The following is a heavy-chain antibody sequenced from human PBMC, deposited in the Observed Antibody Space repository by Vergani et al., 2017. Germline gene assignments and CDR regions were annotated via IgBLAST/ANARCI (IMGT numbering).Heavy chain of an antibody. CDR2: IRSKAYGGTT. D-gene: IGHD6-13*01. CDR3: TRESHSSSWYDVDY. Sequence: EVQLVESGGGLVKPGGSLRLSCTASGFTFGDYAMSWFRQAPGKGLEWVGFIRSKAYGGTTEYAASVKGRFTISRDDSKSIAYLQMNSLKTEDTAVYYCTRESHSSSWYDVDYWGQGTLVTVSS. CDR1: GFTFGDYA. V-gene: IGHV3-49*05. J-gene: IGHJ4*02.